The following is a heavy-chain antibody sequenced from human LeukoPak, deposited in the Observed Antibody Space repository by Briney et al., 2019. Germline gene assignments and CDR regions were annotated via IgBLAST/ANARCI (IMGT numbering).Heavy chain of an antibody. V-gene: IGHV1-18*01. J-gene: IGHJ4*02. CDR3: AREGAVPYYFDY. CDR2: INAYNGNT. Sequence: ASVKVSCKVSGYTLTELSMHWVRQAPGQGLEWMGWINAYNGNTNYAQNLQGRVTMTTDTSTSTAYMELRSLRSDDTAVYYCAREGAVPYYFDYWGQGTLVTVSS. CDR1: GYTLTELS. D-gene: IGHD3-16*01.